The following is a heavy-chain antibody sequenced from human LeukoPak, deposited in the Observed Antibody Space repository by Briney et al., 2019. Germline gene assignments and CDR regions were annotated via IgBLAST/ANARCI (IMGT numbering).Heavy chain of an antibody. J-gene: IGHJ4*02. D-gene: IGHD3-22*01. CDR3: ARVPYYYDSSGYSYFDY. V-gene: IGHV3-23*01. CDR2: ISGSGGST. Sequence: GGSLRLSCAASGFTFSSYAMSWVRQAPGKGLEWVSAISGSGGSTYYADSAKGRFTISRDNSKNTLYLQMNSLRAEDTAVYYCARVPYYYDSSGYSYFDYWGQGTLVTVSS. CDR1: GFTFSSYA.